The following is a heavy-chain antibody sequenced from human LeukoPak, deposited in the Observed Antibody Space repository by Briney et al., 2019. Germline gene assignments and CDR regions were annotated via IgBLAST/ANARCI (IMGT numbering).Heavy chain of an antibody. Sequence: GGSLRLSCAASGFTFSSYSMNWVRQAPGKGLEWVSYISSSTNTIYYADSVKGRFTISRDNAKNSLFLQMNSLRDENTAVYYCARGGYGANDDAFDIWGQGTMVTVSS. V-gene: IGHV3-48*02. CDR2: ISSSTNTI. J-gene: IGHJ3*02. CDR3: ARGGYGANDDAFDI. CDR1: GFTFSSYS. D-gene: IGHD4-23*01.